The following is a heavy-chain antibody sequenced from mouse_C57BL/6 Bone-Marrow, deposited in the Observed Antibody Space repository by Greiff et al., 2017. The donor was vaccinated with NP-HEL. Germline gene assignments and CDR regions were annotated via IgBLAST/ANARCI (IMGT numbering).Heavy chain of an antibody. CDR1: GFTFSSYG. D-gene: IGHD1-1*01. CDR3: ARNYYGSSSGFAY. V-gene: IGHV5-6*01. CDR2: ISSGGSYT. J-gene: IGHJ3*01. Sequence: EVKLVESGGDLVKPGGSLKLSCAASGFTFSSYGMSWVRQTPDKRLEWVATISSGGSYTYYPDSVKGRFTISRDNSKNTLYLQMSSLKSEDTAMYYCARNYYGSSSGFAYWGQGTLVTVSA.